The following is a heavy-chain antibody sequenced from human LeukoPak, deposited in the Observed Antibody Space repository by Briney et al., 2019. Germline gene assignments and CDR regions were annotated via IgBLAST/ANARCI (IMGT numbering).Heavy chain of an antibody. V-gene: IGHV3-23*01. J-gene: IGHJ6*03. Sequence: PGGSLRLSCAASGFTFSSYAMSWVRQAPGKGLEWVPAISGSGGSTYYADSVKGRFTISRDNSKNTLYLQMNSLRAEDTAVYYCAKSPRDDYYYYYMDVWGKGTTVTVSS. D-gene: IGHD3-10*01. CDR3: AKSPRDDYYYYYMDV. CDR1: GFTFSSYA. CDR2: ISGSGGST.